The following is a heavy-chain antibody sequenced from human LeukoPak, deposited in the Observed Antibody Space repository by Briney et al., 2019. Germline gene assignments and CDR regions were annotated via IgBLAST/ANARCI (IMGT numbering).Heavy chain of an antibody. CDR2: IRYDGSKK. Sequence: TGGSLRLSCEASGFTFSNYGMHWVRQAPGKGLEWVAFIRYDGSKKYYPDSVKGRFSISRDNSKNTLYLQMNSLRAEDTAVYYCASHTLSVWGQGTLVTVSS. V-gene: IGHV3-30*02. D-gene: IGHD2/OR15-2a*01. CDR1: GFTFSNYG. J-gene: IGHJ4*02. CDR3: ASHTLSV.